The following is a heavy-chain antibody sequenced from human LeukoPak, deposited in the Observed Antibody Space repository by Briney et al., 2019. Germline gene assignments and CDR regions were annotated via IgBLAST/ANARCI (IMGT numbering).Heavy chain of an antibody. J-gene: IGHJ4*02. V-gene: IGHV3-15*01. D-gene: IGHD3-10*01. CDR2: IKSKTDGGTT. CDR3: TRDPRAYASGEIDY. Sequence: PGGSLRLSCAASGFTFSNAWMSWVRQAPGKWLEWVGRIKSKTDGGTTDYAAPVKGRFTISRDDSKSIAYLQMNSLKTEDTAVYYCTRDPRAYASGEIDYWGQGTLVTVSS. CDR1: GFTFSNAW.